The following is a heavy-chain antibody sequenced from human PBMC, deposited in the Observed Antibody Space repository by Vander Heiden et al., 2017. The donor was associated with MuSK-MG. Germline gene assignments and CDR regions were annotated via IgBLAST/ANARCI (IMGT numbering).Heavy chain of an antibody. CDR1: GGTFSSYA. V-gene: IGHV1-69*01. CDR2: IIPIFGTA. CDR3: ARGKEQWLVRGGAFDI. J-gene: IGHJ3*02. Sequence: QVQLVQSGAEVKKPGSSVKVSCKASGGTFSSYAISWVRQAPGQGLEWMGGIIPIFGTANYAQKCQGRVTITADESTSTAYMELSSLRSEDTAVYYCARGKEQWLVRGGAFDIWGQGPMVTDSS. D-gene: IGHD6-19*01.